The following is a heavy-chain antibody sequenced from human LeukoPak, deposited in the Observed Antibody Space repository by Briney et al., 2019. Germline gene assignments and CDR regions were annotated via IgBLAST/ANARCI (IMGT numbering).Heavy chain of an antibody. D-gene: IGHD3-10*01. CDR3: AKGMVRGIINNYFDY. CDR2: ISGSGGST. Sequence: GGSLRLSCAASGFTFSSYAMSWVRQAPGKGLEWVSAISGSGGSTSYADSVKGRFTISRDNSKNTLYLQMNSLRAEDTAVYYCAKGMVRGIINNYFDYWGQGTLVTVSS. V-gene: IGHV3-23*01. J-gene: IGHJ4*02. CDR1: GFTFSSYA.